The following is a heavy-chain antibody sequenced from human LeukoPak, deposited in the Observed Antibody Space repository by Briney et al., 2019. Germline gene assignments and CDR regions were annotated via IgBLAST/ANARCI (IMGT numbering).Heavy chain of an antibody. Sequence: GGSLRLSCAASGFTFSSYAMSWVRQAPGKGLEWVSGISGSDGHTYYADSVKGRFTVSRDNSKNTLYLQMNSLRAEDTAVYYCAKGPPSTMIVVVTRPKYFQHWGQGTLVTVSS. J-gene: IGHJ1*01. CDR2: ISGSDGHT. CDR3: AKGPPSTMIVVVTRPKYFQH. V-gene: IGHV3-23*01. D-gene: IGHD3-22*01. CDR1: GFTFSSYA.